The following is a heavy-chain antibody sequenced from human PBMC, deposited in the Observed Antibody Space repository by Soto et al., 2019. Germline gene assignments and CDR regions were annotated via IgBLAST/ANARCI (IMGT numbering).Heavy chain of an antibody. V-gene: IGHV1-18*01. Sequence: QVQLVQSGAEVKKPGASVKVSCKASGYTFTSYGISWVRQAPGQGLEWMGWISAYNGNTNYAQKLQGRVTMTTDTSASTAYREVRSLRSDDTAVYYCAREVGHYGSGSYYFDYWGQGTLVTVSS. CDR3: AREVGHYGSGSYYFDY. CDR2: ISAYNGNT. J-gene: IGHJ4*02. D-gene: IGHD3-10*01. CDR1: GYTFTSYG.